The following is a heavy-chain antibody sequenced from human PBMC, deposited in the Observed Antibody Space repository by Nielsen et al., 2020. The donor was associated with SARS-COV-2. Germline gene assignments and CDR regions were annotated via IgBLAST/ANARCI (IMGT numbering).Heavy chain of an antibody. V-gene: IGHV4-4*08. J-gene: IGHJ4*02. Sequence: WIRQPPGKGLEWIGNIFYSANTNYNPSLKSRVTISVDTSKNQFSLKLSSATAADTAVYYCARDSSRSFGYWGQGTLVTVSS. D-gene: IGHD6-19*01. CDR2: IFYSANT. CDR3: ARDSSRSFGY.